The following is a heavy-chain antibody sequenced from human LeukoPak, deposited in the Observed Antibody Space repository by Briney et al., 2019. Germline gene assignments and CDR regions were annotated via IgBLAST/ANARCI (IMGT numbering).Heavy chain of an antibody. V-gene: IGHV1-2*02. D-gene: IGHD1-1*01. CDR2: INPNSGGT. Sequence: ASVKVSCKASGYTFTGYYMHWVRQAPGQGLEWMGWINPNSGGTNYAQKFQGRVTMTRDTSISTAYMELSRLRSDDTAVYCCARSVYNWNDVNWFDPWGQGTLVTVSS. J-gene: IGHJ5*02. CDR1: GYTFTGYY. CDR3: ARSVYNWNDVNWFDP.